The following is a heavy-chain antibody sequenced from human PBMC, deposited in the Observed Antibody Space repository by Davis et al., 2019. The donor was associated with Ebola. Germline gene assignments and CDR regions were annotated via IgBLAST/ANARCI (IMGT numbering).Heavy chain of an antibody. Sequence: GESLKISCAASGFTFSNYNMNWVRQAPGKGLEWVAAISGSDGFDTTYFADSVKGRFSISRDNSKNTMSLQMNSLTAEDTAVYYCAKGTVDSSYSSLDRWGQGTLVTVSS. CDR1: GFTFSNYN. CDR2: ISGSDGFDTT. V-gene: IGHV3-23*01. J-gene: IGHJ5*02. CDR3: AKGTVDSSYSSLDR. D-gene: IGHD2-15*01.